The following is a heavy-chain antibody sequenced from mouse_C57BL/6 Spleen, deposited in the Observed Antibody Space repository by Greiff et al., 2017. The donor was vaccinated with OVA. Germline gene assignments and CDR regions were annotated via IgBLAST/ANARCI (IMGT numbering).Heavy chain of an antibody. V-gene: IGHV1-69*01. D-gene: IGHD1-1*01. CDR3: ARLGYYGSSSHFDY. Sequence: QVQLQQPGAELVMPGASVKLSCKASGYTFTSYWMHWVKQRPGQGLEWIGEIDPSDSYTNYNQKFKGKSTLTVDKSSSTAYMQLSSLTSEDSAVYYCARLGYYGSSSHFDYGGQGTTLTVSS. J-gene: IGHJ2*01. CDR1: GYTFTSYW. CDR2: IDPSDSYT.